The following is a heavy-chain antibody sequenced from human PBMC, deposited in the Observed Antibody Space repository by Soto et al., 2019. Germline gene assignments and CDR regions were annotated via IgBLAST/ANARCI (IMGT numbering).Heavy chain of an antibody. J-gene: IGHJ6*02. CDR3: ARGRYSSSWPPTYYYYGMDV. V-gene: IGHV1-69*06. CDR1: GGTFSSYA. D-gene: IGHD6-13*01. Sequence: QVQLVQSGAEVKKPGSSVKVSCKASGGTFSSYAISWVRQAPGQGLEWMGGIIPIFGTANYAQKFQGRVTITADKSTSTAYRELSSLRSEDTAVYYWARGRYSSSWPPTYYYYGMDVWGQGTTVTVSS. CDR2: IIPIFGTA.